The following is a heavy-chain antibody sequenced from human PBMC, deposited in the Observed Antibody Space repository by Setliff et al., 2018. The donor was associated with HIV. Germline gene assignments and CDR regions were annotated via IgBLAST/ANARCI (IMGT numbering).Heavy chain of an antibody. CDR2: VSFTGSA. CDR1: GASITSHY. J-gene: IGHJ6*03. D-gene: IGHD3-22*01. V-gene: IGHV4-4*08. Sequence: SETLSLTCTVSGASITSHYWNWIRQPPGKGLEWIGCVSFTGSANYNPSLKGRVSISVDTSKNQFSLRLRSVTAADSAVYYCARDSVYYDGTLSYYYYMDVWGKGTAVTVSS. CDR3: ARDSVYYDGTLSYYYYMDV.